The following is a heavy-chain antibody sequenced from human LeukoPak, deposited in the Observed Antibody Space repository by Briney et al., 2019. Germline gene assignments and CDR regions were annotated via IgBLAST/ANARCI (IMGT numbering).Heavy chain of an antibody. V-gene: IGHV3-7*01. CDR1: GFTFSSYW. J-gene: IGHJ4*02. Sequence: GGSLRLSCAASGFTFSSYWMSWVRQAPGKGLEWVANIKQDGSEKYYVDSVKGRFTISRDNAKNSLYLQMNSLRAEDTAVYYCARAGLRLTPQYFDYWGRGTLVTVSS. CDR2: IKQDGSEK. D-gene: IGHD5-12*01. CDR3: ARAGLRLTPQYFDY.